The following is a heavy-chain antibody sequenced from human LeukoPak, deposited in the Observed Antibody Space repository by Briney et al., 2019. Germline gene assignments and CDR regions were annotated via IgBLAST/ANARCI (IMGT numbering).Heavy chain of an antibody. CDR2: IRYDGSNK. CDR1: GFTFSSYE. D-gene: IGHD2-2*03. Sequence: GGSLRLSCAASGFTFSSYEMNWVRQAPGKGLEWVAFIRYDGSNKYYANSVKGRFTISRDNSKNTLYLQMNSLRAEDTAVYYCAKAGYCSSTSCRDYYYMDVWGKGTTVTVSS. CDR3: AKAGYCSSTSCRDYYYMDV. J-gene: IGHJ6*03. V-gene: IGHV3-30*02.